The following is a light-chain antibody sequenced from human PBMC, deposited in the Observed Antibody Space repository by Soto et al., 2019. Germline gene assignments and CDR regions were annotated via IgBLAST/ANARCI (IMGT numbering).Light chain of an antibody. Sequence: DIQMTQSPSTLSASVGDRVTITCRASQSISNWLAWYQQKPGKAPKLLIYKAINLQSGVPSRFSGSGSGTEFSLTISGLQPDDFATYYCQRYSDFQYGFGQGTKLQMK. CDR1: QSISNW. V-gene: IGKV1-5*03. CDR3: QRYSDFQYG. CDR2: KAI. J-gene: IGKJ2*03.